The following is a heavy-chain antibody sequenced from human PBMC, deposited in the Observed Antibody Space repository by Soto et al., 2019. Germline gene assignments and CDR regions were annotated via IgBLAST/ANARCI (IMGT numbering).Heavy chain of an antibody. J-gene: IGHJ4*02. CDR1: GFTFDDYA. V-gene: IGHV3-9*01. CDR3: AKDMDHSGYGKGPQLDY. Sequence: EVQLVESGGGLVQPGRSLRLSCAASGFTFDDYAMHWVRQAPGKGLEWVSGISWNSGSIGYADSVKGRFTISRDNAKNSLYLQMNSLRAEDTALYYCAKDMDHSGYGKGPQLDYWGQGTLVTVSS. D-gene: IGHD5-12*01. CDR2: ISWNSGSI.